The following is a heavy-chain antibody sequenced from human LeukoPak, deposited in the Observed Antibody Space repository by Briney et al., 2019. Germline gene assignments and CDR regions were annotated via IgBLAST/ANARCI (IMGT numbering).Heavy chain of an antibody. D-gene: IGHD3-3*01. V-gene: IGHV4-34*01. CDR3: ARDTYYDFWSGYYLHYFDY. Sequence: SETLSLTCAVYGGSFSGYYWSWIRQPPGKGVEWIGEINHSGSTNYNPSLKSRVTISVDTSKNQFSLKLSSVTAADTAVYYCARDTYYDFWSGYYLHYFDYWGQGTLVTVSS. CDR1: GGSFSGYY. CDR2: INHSGST. J-gene: IGHJ4*02.